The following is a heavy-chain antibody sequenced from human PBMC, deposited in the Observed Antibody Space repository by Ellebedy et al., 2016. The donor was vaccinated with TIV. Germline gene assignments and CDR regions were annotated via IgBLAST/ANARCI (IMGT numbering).Heavy chain of an antibody. V-gene: IGHV3-30*04. CDR2: ISYDGRNK. J-gene: IGHJ4*02. Sequence: PGGFLRLSCAASGCIFRTYAMHWVRQAPGKGLEWVALISYDGRNKNYADSVKGRFTCSRDNSKNTLYLKMNSLRAEDTAVYYCARSGGGSYPSYDYWGQGTLVTVSS. D-gene: IGHD1-26*01. CDR1: GCIFRTYA. CDR3: ARSGGGSYPSYDY.